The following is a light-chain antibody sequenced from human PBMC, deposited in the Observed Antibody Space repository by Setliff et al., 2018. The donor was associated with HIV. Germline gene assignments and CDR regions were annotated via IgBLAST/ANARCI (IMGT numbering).Light chain of an antibody. CDR3: QQYGSSPWT. CDR1: QSLSSSY. Sequence: EIVLTQSPGTLSLSPGERATLSCRASQSLSSSYLARYQQNPGQAPRLLIYGASRRATGIADRFSGSGSGTDFTLTISRLEPEDFAVYYCQQYGSSPWTFGQGTKV. CDR2: GAS. J-gene: IGKJ1*01. V-gene: IGKV3-20*01.